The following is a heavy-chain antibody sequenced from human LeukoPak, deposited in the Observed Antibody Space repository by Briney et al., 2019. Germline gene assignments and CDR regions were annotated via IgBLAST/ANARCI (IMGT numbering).Heavy chain of an antibody. CDR1: GFTFSSYA. J-gene: IGHJ5*02. D-gene: IGHD2-15*01. Sequence: PGGSLRLSCAASGFTFSSYAMSWVRQAPGKGLEWVSGISGSGSSTDYADSMQGRFTVSGDNSKNTLYLQIDSLRAEDTAVYYCAKDLPLGYWPRTPLVLNYFDPWGQGTLVTVSS. V-gene: IGHV3-23*01. CDR3: AKDLPLGYWPRTPLVLNYFDP. CDR2: ISGSGSST.